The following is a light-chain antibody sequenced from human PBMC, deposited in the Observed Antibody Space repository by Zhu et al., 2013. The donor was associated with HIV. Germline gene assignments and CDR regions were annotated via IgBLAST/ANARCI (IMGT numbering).Light chain of an antibody. CDR1: SSDVAVYNY. Sequence: QSALTQPASVSGSPGQSIAMSCTGTSSDVAVYNYVSWYQQHPGKAPKLIIYEVSNRPSGVSDRFSGSKSGNTASLTISGLQAEDEADYYCCSYAGSSTWIFGTGTTVTVL. J-gene: IGLJ1*01. CDR3: CSYAGSSTWI. CDR2: EVS. V-gene: IGLV2-14*01.